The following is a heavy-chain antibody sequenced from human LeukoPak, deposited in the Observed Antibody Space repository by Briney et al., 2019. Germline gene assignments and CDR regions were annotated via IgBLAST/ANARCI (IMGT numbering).Heavy chain of an antibody. CDR2: IDPNSGGT. CDR1: GYTFTGFY. V-gene: IGHV1-2*02. Sequence: ASVEVSCKASGYTFTGFYMHWVRQAPGQGLEWMGWIDPNSGGTNYAQKFQGRVTMTRDTSISTAYMELSSLMSDDTAIYYCARGGGGLQHWGQGTLVTVSS. J-gene: IGHJ1*01. CDR3: ARGGGGLQH. D-gene: IGHD2-15*01.